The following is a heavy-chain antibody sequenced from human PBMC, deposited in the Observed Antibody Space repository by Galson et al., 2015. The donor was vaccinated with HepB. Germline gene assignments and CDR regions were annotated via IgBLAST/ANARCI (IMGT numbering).Heavy chain of an antibody. Sequence: SLRLSCAASGFTFSSYWMSWVRQAPGKGLEWVANIKQDGSEKYYVDSVKGRFTISRDNAKNSLYLQMNSLRAEDTAVYYCARDRRSKYSYGQDDAFDIWGQGTMVTVSS. CDR2: IKQDGSEK. CDR1: GFTFSSYW. V-gene: IGHV3-7*03. D-gene: IGHD5-18*01. J-gene: IGHJ3*02. CDR3: ARDRRSKYSYGQDDAFDI.